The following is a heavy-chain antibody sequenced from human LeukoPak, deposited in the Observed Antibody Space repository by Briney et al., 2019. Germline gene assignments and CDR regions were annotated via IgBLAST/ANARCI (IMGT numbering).Heavy chain of an antibody. J-gene: IGHJ4*02. CDR2: INHSGST. D-gene: IGHD1-26*01. V-gene: IGHV4-34*01. Sequence: SETLSLTCAVYGGSFSGYYWSWIRQPPGKGLEWIGEINHSGSTNYNPSLKSRVTISVDTSKNQFSLKLSSVTAADTAVYYCARCIVGAFFDYWGQGTLVTVSS. CDR1: GGSFSGYY. CDR3: ARCIVGAFFDY.